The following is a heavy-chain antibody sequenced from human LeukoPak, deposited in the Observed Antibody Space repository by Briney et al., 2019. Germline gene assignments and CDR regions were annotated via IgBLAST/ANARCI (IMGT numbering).Heavy chain of an antibody. CDR2: ISYDGSNK. Sequence: GRSLRLSCAASGFTFSSYAMHWVRQAPGKGLEWVAVISYDGSNKYYADSVKGRFTISRDNAKNSLYLQMNSLRAEDTAVYYCATLGVRGAPYYFDYWGQGTLVTVSS. CDR3: ATLGVRGAPYYFDY. CDR1: GFTFSSYA. V-gene: IGHV3-30*04. D-gene: IGHD3-10*01. J-gene: IGHJ4*02.